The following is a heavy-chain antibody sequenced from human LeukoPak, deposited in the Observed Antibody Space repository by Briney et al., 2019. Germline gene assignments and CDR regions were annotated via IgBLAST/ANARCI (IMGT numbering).Heavy chain of an antibody. V-gene: IGHV4-34*01. J-gene: IGHJ4*02. CDR1: GGSFSGYY. Sequence: PSETLSLTCAAYGGSFSGYYWSWIRQPPGKGLEWIGEINHSGSTNYNPSLKSRVTISVDTSKNQFSLKLSSVTAADTAVYYCARRQITIFGVVINQFDYWGQGTLVTVSS. CDR3: ARRQITIFGVVINQFDY. D-gene: IGHD3-3*01. CDR2: INHSGST.